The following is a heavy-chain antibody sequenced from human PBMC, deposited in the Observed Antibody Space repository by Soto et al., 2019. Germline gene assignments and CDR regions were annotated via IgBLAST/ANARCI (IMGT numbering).Heavy chain of an antibody. CDR1: GFTFSNAW. CDR2: IKSKTDGGTT. J-gene: IGHJ4*02. CDR3: TTDPSFLAVAPFDY. V-gene: IGHV3-15*01. D-gene: IGHD6-19*01. Sequence: GESLKISCAASGFTFSNAWMSWVRQAPGKGLEWVGRIKSKTDGGTTDYAAPVKGRFTISRDDSKNTLYLQMNSLKTEDTAVYYCTTDPSFLAVAPFDYWGQGTLVTVSS.